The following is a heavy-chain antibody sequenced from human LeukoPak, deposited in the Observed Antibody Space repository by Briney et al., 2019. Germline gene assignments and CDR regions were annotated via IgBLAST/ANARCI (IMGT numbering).Heavy chain of an antibody. CDR2: MTHDGSDE. Sequence: GSLRLSCAASGFTVNYWMSWARQAPGKGLEWVATMTHDGSDEYYLDSVKGRFTISRDSAKNSIYLQMNSLRAEDTAVYYCARDANSGFDYWGQGTLVTVSS. CDR1: GFTVNYW. D-gene: IGHD4/OR15-4a*01. CDR3: ARDANSGFDY. J-gene: IGHJ4*02. V-gene: IGHV3-7*01.